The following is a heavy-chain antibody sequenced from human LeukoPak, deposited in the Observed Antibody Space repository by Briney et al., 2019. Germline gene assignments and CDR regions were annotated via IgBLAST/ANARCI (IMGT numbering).Heavy chain of an antibody. CDR1: GFTFSNYA. J-gene: IGHJ4*02. Sequence: PGGSLRLSCAASGFTFSNYAMSWVRQAPGKGLEWVSSITGGGTRAYYADSVKGRFTISRDNSGYTLHLQMNSLGAEDTAVYYCASLSSIVAATVLFDYWGQGTLVTVSS. D-gene: IGHD6-13*01. V-gene: IGHV3-23*01. CDR3: ASLSSIVAATVLFDY. CDR2: ITGGGTRA.